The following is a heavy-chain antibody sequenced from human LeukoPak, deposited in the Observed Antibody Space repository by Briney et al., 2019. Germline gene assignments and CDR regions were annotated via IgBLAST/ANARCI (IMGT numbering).Heavy chain of an antibody. V-gene: IGHV4-59*08. J-gene: IGHJ4*02. Sequence: ASETLSLTCSVSGGSISNLYWSWIRQPPGKGLEWIGYIYYTGSTNYNPSLRGRVTMFVDMSKNQFSLRLSSVTAADAAVYYCARHRAYSSSSPFDYWGQGTLVTVSS. CDR2: IYYTGST. CDR1: GGSISNLY. CDR3: ARHRAYSSSSPFDY. D-gene: IGHD6-6*01.